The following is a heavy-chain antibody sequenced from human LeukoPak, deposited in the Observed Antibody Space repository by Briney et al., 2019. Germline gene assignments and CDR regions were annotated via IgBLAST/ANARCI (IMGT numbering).Heavy chain of an antibody. J-gene: IGHJ4*02. CDR2: ISWNSGSI. Sequence: GRSLRLSCAASGFTFDDYAMHWVRQAPGKGLEWVSGISWNSGSIGYADSVKGRFTISRDNAKNSLYLQMNSLRAEDTALYYRAKDMVRGVLYYFDYWGQGTLVTVSS. CDR3: AKDMVRGVLYYFDY. CDR1: GFTFDDYA. D-gene: IGHD3-10*01. V-gene: IGHV3-9*01.